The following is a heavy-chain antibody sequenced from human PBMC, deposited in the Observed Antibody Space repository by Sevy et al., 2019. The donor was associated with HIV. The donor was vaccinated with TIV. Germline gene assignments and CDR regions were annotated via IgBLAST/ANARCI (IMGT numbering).Heavy chain of an antibody. D-gene: IGHD3-3*01. CDR2: ISSSSSYI. V-gene: IGHV3-21*01. CDR1: GFTFSSYS. J-gene: IGHJ6*02. Sequence: GGSLRLSCAASGFTFSSYSMNWVRQAPGKGLEWVSSISSSSSYIYYADSVKGRFTISRDNAKNSLYLQMNSPRAEDTAVYYCAREGSYYDFWSGYSGYYYYGMDVWGQGTTVTVSS. CDR3: AREGSYYDFWSGYSGYYYYGMDV.